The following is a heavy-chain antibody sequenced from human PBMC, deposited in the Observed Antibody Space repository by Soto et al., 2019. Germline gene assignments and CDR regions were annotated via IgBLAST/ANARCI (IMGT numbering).Heavy chain of an antibody. V-gene: IGHV3-23*01. J-gene: IGHJ6*02. CDR1: GFTFSSYA. CDR3: AKDQVEQDYYCYGMDV. Sequence: GGSLRLSCAASGFTFSSYAMSWVRQAPGKGLEWVSAISGSGGSTYYADSVKGRFTISRDNSKNTLYLQMNSLRAEDTAVYYCAKDQVEQDYYCYGMDVWGQGNTVPVS. D-gene: IGHD2-2*01. CDR2: ISGSGGST.